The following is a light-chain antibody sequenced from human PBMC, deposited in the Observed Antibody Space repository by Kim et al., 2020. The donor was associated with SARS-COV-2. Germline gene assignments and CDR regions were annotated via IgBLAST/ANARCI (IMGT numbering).Light chain of an antibody. CDR1: QSVRSY. CDR3: QQRSDWPPLT. Sequence: SPGESATLSCRARQSVRSYLAWYQQKPGQAPRLLIYDASIRATGIPARFSGSGSGTDFTLTISSLEPEDFAVYYCQQRSDWPPLTFGGGTKVDIK. CDR2: DAS. V-gene: IGKV3-11*01. J-gene: IGKJ4*01.